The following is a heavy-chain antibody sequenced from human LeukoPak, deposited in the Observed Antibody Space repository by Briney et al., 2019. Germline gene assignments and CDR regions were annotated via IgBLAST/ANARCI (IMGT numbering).Heavy chain of an antibody. Sequence: GGSLRLSCAVSGFSFTNFWMSWVRQAPGRGLEWVANIHPEGNEKYHVESVKGRFTISRDNTKNLLFLQMNGLRVEDTAVYYCARGDAFSGDHWGQGTLVTVSS. CDR3: ARGDAFSGDH. CDR2: IHPEGNEK. J-gene: IGHJ4*02. V-gene: IGHV3-7*04. CDR1: GFSFTNFW.